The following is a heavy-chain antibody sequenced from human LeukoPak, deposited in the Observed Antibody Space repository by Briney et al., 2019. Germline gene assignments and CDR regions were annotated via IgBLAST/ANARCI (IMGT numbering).Heavy chain of an antibody. Sequence: GGSLRLSCAVSGFSFTNFWMSWVRQAPGRGLEWVANIHPEGNEKYHVESVKGRFTISRDNTKNLLFLQMNGLRVEDTAVYYCARGDAFSGDHWGQGTLVTVSS. CDR3: ARGDAFSGDH. CDR2: IHPEGNEK. J-gene: IGHJ4*02. V-gene: IGHV3-7*04. CDR1: GFSFTNFW.